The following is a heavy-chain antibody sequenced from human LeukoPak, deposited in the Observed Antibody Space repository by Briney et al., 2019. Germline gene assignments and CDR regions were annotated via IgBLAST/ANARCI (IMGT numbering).Heavy chain of an antibody. V-gene: IGHV4-31*03. J-gene: IGHJ5*02. D-gene: IGHD4-17*01. CDR2: IYYSGDT. CDR1: GGSISSGDYY. Sequence: SETLSLTCTVSGGSISSGDYYWSWIRQHPGKGLEWIGYIYYSGDTYYNPSLRSRVSISLDTSKNQFSLKLSSVTAADTAMYYCARDYGNNWFDPWGQGTLVTVSS. CDR3: ARDYGNNWFDP.